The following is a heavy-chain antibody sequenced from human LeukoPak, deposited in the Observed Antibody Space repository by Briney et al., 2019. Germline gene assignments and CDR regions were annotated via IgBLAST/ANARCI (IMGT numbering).Heavy chain of an antibody. Sequence: GGSLRLSCAASGFTFSSYAMHWVRQAPGKGLEYVSAISSNGGSTYYANSVKGRFTISRDNSKNTLYLQMGSLRAEDMAVYYCARGPRGYFDYWGQGTLVTVSS. J-gene: IGHJ4*02. CDR3: ARGPRGYFDY. CDR2: ISSNGGST. V-gene: IGHV3-64*01. CDR1: GFTFSSYA.